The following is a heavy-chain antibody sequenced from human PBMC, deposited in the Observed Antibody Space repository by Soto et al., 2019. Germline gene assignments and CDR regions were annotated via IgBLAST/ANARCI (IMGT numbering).Heavy chain of an antibody. CDR3: ARRRVYFDY. V-gene: IGHV4-39*07. Sequence: SETLSLTCTVSGASINSNTYYWGWIRQTPGKGLEWIGRVFSSGTTYYSPSLKGRVSILMDMSRNQFFLNLTSVTAADTATYYCARRRVYFDYWGQGARVTVSS. CDR1: GASINSNTYY. J-gene: IGHJ4*02. CDR2: VFSSGTT.